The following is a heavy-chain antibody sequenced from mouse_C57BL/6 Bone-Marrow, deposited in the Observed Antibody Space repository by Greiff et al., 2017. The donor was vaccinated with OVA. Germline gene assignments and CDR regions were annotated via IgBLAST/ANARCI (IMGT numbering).Heavy chain of an antibody. V-gene: IGHV5-4*01. Sequence: EVQLVESGGGLVKPGGSLKLSCAASGFTFSSYAMSWVRQTPEKRLEWVATISDGGSYTYYPDNVKGRFTIARDNAKNNLYLQMGHLKSEDTAMYYCARDSKGDAMDYWGQGTSVTVSA. CDR1: GFTFSSYA. CDR3: ARDSKGDAMDY. CDR2: ISDGGSYT. J-gene: IGHJ4*01.